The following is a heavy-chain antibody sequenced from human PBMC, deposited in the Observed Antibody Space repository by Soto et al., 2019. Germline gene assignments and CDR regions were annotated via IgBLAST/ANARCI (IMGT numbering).Heavy chain of an antibody. Sequence: ESGGGLVKPGGSLRLSCAASGFTFSDYYMSWIRQAPGKGLEWVSYISSSGSTIYYADSVKGRFTISRDNAKNSLYLQMNSLRAEDTAVYYCARPDLPSILVNWYFDLWGRGTLVTVSS. CDR3: ARPDLPSILVNWYFDL. D-gene: IGHD2-15*01. CDR2: ISSSGSTI. J-gene: IGHJ2*01. V-gene: IGHV3-11*01. CDR1: GFTFSDYY.